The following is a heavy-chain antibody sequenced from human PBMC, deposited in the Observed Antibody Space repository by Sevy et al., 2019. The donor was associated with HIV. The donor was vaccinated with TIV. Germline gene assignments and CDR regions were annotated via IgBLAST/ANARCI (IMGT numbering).Heavy chain of an antibody. CDR3: AKDRHSWYTSSDGMDV. V-gene: IGHV3-30*18. Sequence: GGSLRLSCAASGFTFSSYGMHWVRQAPGKGLEWVAVISYDGSNKYYADSVKGRFTISRDNSKNTLYLQMNSLRAEDTAVYYCAKDRHSWYTSSDGMDVWGQGTTVTVSS. D-gene: IGHD6-13*01. CDR2: ISYDGSNK. CDR1: GFTFSSYG. J-gene: IGHJ6*02.